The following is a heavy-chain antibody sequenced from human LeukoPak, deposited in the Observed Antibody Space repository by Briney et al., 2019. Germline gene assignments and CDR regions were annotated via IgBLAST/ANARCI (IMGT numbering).Heavy chain of an antibody. J-gene: IGHJ3*02. Sequence: SETLSLTCTVSGGSISSYYWSWIRQPPGKGLEWIGYIFYSGTTNYNPSLKSRVTISVDTSKNRFSLNLSSVTAADTAVYYCARRYCSSTSCYNAFDIWGQGTMVTVSS. D-gene: IGHD2-2*02. V-gene: IGHV4-59*01. CDR1: GGSISSYY. CDR3: ARRYCSSTSCYNAFDI. CDR2: IFYSGTT.